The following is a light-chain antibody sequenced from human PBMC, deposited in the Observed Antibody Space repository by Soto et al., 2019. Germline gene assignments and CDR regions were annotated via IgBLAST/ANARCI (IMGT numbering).Light chain of an antibody. CDR1: QSLVYSDGDTY. Sequence: DVVMTQSPLSLPVTLGQPASISCKSSQSLVYSDGDTYLSWFQQGPGQSPRRLIYKVSSRDSGVPDRFSGSGSGTDFTLKISRVEAEDVGVYYCMQGTHWPLTFGGGTKVEIK. V-gene: IGKV2-30*01. CDR3: MQGTHWPLT. J-gene: IGKJ4*01. CDR2: KVS.